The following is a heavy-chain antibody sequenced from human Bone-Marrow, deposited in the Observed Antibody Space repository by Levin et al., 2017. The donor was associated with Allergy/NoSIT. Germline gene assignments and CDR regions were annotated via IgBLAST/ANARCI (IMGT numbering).Heavy chain of an antibody. D-gene: IGHD5-12*01. Sequence: SETLSLTCTVSNASIGRGGYYWSWIRQHPGKGLEHIGYFSHRGNTYYNPSLKSRLTMSLDTSNNQFSLNLISVTAADTAIYYGARLDGYNFASWGQGTPVSVSS. CDR3: ARLDGYNFAS. J-gene: IGHJ4*02. CDR1: NASIGRGGYY. V-gene: IGHV4-31*03. CDR2: FSHRGNT.